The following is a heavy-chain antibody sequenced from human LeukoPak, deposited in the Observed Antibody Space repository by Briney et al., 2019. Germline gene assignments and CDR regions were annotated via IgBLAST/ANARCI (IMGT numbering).Heavy chain of an antibody. J-gene: IGHJ5*02. Sequence: SETLSLTCTVSGYSISSGYYWGWIRQPPGKGPEWIGYIYYSGSTNYNPSLKSRVTISVDTSKNQFSLKLSSVTAADTAVYYCARVFSHNWFDPWGQGTLVTVSS. CDR1: GYSISSGYY. CDR3: ARVFSHNWFDP. CDR2: IYYSGST. V-gene: IGHV4-61*01.